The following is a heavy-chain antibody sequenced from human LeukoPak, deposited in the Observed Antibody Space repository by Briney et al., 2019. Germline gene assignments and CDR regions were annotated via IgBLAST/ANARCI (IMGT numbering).Heavy chain of an antibody. V-gene: IGHV1-69*13. CDR1: GYTFTSYG. D-gene: IGHD1-1*01. CDR2: IIPIFGTA. Sequence: SVKVSCKASGYTFTSYGISWVRQAPGQGLEWMGGIIPIFGTANYAQKFQGRVTITADESTSTAYMELSSLRSEDTAVYYCARVAPPVPATYYFDYWGQGTLVTVSS. J-gene: IGHJ4*02. CDR3: ARVAPPVPATYYFDY.